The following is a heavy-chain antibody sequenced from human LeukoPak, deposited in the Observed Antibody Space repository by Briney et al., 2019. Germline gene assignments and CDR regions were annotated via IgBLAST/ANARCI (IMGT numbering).Heavy chain of an antibody. Sequence: SETLSLTCTVSGGSIRSGGYYWSWIRQHPGKGLEWIGYIYYSGNTYYNPSLKSRVTISVDTSKNQFSLKLSSVTAADTAVYYCARQGSGTSYYYYTFPYWGQGTLVTVSS. CDR3: ARQGSGTSYYYYTFPY. V-gene: IGHV4-31*03. CDR2: IYYSGNT. CDR1: GGSIRSGGYY. J-gene: IGHJ4*02. D-gene: IGHD1-26*01.